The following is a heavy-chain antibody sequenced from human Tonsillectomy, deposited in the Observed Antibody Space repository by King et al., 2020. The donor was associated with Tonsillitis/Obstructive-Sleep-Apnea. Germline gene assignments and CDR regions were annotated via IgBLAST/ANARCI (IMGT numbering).Heavy chain of an antibody. V-gene: IGHV4-39*01. CDR3: ARRRGIEAENCFDP. CDR2: IYYSGST. Sequence: QLQESGPGLVKPSETLSLTCTVSGGSISSSTYYWGWIRQPPGKGLEWIGSIYYSGSTYYNPSLKSRVTISVDTSKNQFSLKLSCVSAADTAVYYCARRRGIEAENCFDPRGQGTLVTVSS. CDR1: GGSISSSTYY. J-gene: IGHJ5*02. D-gene: IGHD6-13*01.